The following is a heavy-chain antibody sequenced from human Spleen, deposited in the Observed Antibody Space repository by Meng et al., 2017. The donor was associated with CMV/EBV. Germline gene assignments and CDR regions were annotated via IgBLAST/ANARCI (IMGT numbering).Heavy chain of an antibody. Sequence: ASVKVSCKTSGYTFTGHYMHWVRQAPGQGLEWMGWINPHSGDTKYGHKFQGRVTMTRDTSITTAYMELSTLRSDDTAVYYCARDAVVPAANFRPVWFDPWGQGTLVTVSS. D-gene: IGHD2-2*01. CDR1: GYTFTGHY. CDR2: INPHSGDT. J-gene: IGHJ5*02. CDR3: ARDAVVPAANFRPVWFDP. V-gene: IGHV1-2*07.